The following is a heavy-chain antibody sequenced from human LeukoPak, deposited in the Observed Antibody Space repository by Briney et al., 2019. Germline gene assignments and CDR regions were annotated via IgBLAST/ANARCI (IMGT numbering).Heavy chain of an antibody. D-gene: IGHD2-8*02. CDR3: TRTPSLSGRYWGSDY. V-gene: IGHV3-74*01. J-gene: IGHJ4*02. CDR2: LSPEGSSS. Sequence: GRSLSLSLPAAGVAFSTYWGYWFRQAPGKWLVWVSRLSPEGSSSIYTASVKSRFTVSGDNAKNTLYLKMSCLRAEDTAVYYCTRTPSLSGRYWGSDYWGQGALVTVSS. CDR1: GVAFSTYW.